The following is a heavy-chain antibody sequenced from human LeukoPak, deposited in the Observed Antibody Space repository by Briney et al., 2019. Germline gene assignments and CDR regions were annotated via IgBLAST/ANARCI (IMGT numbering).Heavy chain of an antibody. Sequence: GGSLRLSCAASGFSVSSNYMGWVRQAPGKGLEWVSVIYTGGDTYYADSVKGRFTVSRDNSKNTVYLQMNGLRAEDTAVYYCTSEVPYYYDNSGYSYRDYWGQGTLVTVSS. CDR2: IYTGGDT. CDR3: TSEVPYYYDNSGYSYRDY. CDR1: GFSVSSNY. D-gene: IGHD3-22*01. V-gene: IGHV3-53*01. J-gene: IGHJ4*02.